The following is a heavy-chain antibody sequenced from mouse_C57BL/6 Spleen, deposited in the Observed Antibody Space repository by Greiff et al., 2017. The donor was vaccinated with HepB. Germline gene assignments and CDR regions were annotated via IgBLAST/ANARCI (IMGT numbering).Heavy chain of an antibody. CDR3: ARRAYYGSSYEGSRYFDY. CDR1: GYTFTSYG. CDR2: IYPRSGNT. V-gene: IGHV1-81*01. J-gene: IGHJ2*01. D-gene: IGHD1-1*01. Sequence: QVHVKQSGAELARPGASVKLSCKASGYTFTSYGISWVKQRTGQGLEWIGEIYPRSGNTYYNEKFKGKATLTADKSSSTAYMELRSLTSEDSAVYFCARRAYYGSSYEGSRYFDYWGQGTTLTVSS.